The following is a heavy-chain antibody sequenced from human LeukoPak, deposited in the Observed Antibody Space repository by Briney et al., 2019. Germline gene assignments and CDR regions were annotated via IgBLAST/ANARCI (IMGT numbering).Heavy chain of an antibody. CDR1: GFTFSTYS. J-gene: IGHJ4*02. V-gene: IGHV3-21*01. Sequence: GGSLRLSCAASGFTFSTYSMNWVRQAPGKGLEWVSSITSSSSYIYYADSVKGRFTSSRDNAKNSLYLQMNSLRAEDTAVYYCARGGHAYYDSSGYRYYFDYWGQGTLVTVSS. CDR2: ITSSSSYI. CDR3: ARGGHAYYDSSGYRYYFDY. D-gene: IGHD3-22*01.